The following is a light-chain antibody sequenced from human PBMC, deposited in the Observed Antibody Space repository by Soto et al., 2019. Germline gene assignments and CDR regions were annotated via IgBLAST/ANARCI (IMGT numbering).Light chain of an antibody. CDR3: QYYDSSLSGYV. J-gene: IGLJ1*01. Sequence: QSVVTQPPSVSGAPGQRVTISCTGTSSNIGAGYDVHWYQQLPGTAPKLLIYANSNRPSGVPDRFSGSKSGTSASLAITGLQAEDEADYYCQYYDSSLSGYVFGPGTKLTVL. CDR2: ANS. V-gene: IGLV1-40*01. CDR1: SSNIGAGYD.